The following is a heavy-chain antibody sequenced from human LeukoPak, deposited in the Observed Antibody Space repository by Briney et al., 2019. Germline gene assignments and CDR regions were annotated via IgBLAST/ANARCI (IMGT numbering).Heavy chain of an antibody. CDR1: GFTFSDCY. D-gene: IGHD3-10*01. V-gene: IGHV3-11*04. J-gene: IGHJ4*02. Sequence: GGSLRLSCAASGFTFSDCYMSWIRQAPGKGLEWVSYISSSGSTIYYADSVKGRFTISRDNAKNSLYLQMNSLRAEDTAMYFCVRDVGAVRGEVYFDYWGQGTLVTVSS. CDR3: VRDVGAVRGEVYFDY. CDR2: ISSSGSTI.